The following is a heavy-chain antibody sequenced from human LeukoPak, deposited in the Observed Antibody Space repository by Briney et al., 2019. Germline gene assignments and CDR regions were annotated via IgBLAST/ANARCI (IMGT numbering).Heavy chain of an antibody. CDR3: TRDGMGSYYDYVWGSYREPHYYFDY. D-gene: IGHD3-16*02. V-gene: IGHV3-49*03. CDR1: GFTFGDYA. Sequence: GRSLRLSCTASGFTFGDYAMSWFRQAPGKGLEWVGFIRSKAYGGTTEYAASVKGRFTISRDDSKSIAYLQMNSLKTEDTAVYYCTRDGMGSYYDYVWGSYREPHYYFDYWGQGTLVTVSS. CDR2: IRSKAYGGTT. J-gene: IGHJ4*02.